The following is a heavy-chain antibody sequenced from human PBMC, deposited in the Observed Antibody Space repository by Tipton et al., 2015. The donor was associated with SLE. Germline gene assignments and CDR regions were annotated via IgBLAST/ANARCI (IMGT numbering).Heavy chain of an antibody. J-gene: IGHJ5*02. Sequence: VQLVQSGAEVKKPGASVKVSCKASEYTFTSYLMHWVRQDPGQGLEWMGWINPDNGDTKYSQKFQSRVTITSDTSARTAYMELSSLRFEDTAVYFCARGPRSAYSGYDSWGQGTLVTVSS. CDR2: INPDNGDT. CDR3: ARGPRSAYSGYDS. V-gene: IGHV1-3*01. D-gene: IGHD5-12*01. CDR1: EYTFTSYL.